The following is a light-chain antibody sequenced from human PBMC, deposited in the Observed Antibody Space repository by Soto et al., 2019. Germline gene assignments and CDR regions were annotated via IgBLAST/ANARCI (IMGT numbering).Light chain of an antibody. V-gene: IGLV1-44*01. CDR2: ANN. J-gene: IGLJ3*02. CDR3: AAWDDGLNGWL. Sequence: QSVLTQPPSASGTPGQRVTISCSGSNSNVGNNTVNWYQQFPGMSPRLLIEANNQRASGVPDRFSGSKSANSASLAISGLKSEDEADYYCAAWDDGLNGWLFGGGTKVTVL. CDR1: NSNVGNNT.